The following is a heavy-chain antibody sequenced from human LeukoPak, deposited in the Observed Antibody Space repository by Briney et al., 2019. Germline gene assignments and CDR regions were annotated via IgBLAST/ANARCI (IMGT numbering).Heavy chain of an antibody. CDR3: ARATAVYSGYDY. CDR2: ISYDGSNK. Sequence: PGGSLRLSCAASGFTFSSYAMHWVRQAPGKGLEWVAVISYDGSNKYYADPVKGRFTISRDNSKNTLYLQMNSLRAEDTAVYYCARATAVYSGYDYWGQGTLVTVSS. CDR1: GFTFSSYA. D-gene: IGHD5-12*01. V-gene: IGHV3-30-3*01. J-gene: IGHJ4*02.